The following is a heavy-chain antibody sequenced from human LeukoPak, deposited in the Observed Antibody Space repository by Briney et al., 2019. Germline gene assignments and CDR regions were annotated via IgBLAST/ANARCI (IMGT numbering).Heavy chain of an antibody. CDR3: ARGGYSSGWDYYYYYYYMDV. CDR1: GGTFSSYA. D-gene: IGHD6-19*01. Sequence: GASVKVSCKASGGTFSSYAISWVRQAPGQGLEWMGGIIPIFGTANYAQKFQGRVTITADKSTSTAYMELSSLRSEDTAVYYCARGGYSSGWDYYYYYYYMDVWGKGTTVTISS. V-gene: IGHV1-69*06. CDR2: IIPIFGTA. J-gene: IGHJ6*03.